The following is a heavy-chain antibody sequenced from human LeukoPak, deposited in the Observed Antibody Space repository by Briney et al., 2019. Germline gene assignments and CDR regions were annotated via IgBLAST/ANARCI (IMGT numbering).Heavy chain of an antibody. D-gene: IGHD3-10*01. CDR2: IYYSGST. CDR3: ARYAFGVIDY. CDR1: GGSISSYY. Sequence: SETLSLTCTVSGGSISSYYWSWIWQPPGKGLEWIGYIYYSGSTNYNPSLKSRVTISVDTSKNQFSLKLSSVTAADTAVYYCARYAFGVIDYWGQGTLVTVSS. J-gene: IGHJ4*02. V-gene: IGHV4-59*01.